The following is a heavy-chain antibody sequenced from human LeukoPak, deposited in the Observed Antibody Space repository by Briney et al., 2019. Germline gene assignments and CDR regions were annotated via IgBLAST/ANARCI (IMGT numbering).Heavy chain of an antibody. V-gene: IGHV4-39*01. D-gene: IGHD3-22*01. CDR3: ASPPYYYDSSGYNIHGY. CDR1: GGSFSGYY. CDR2: IYYSGST. Sequence: SETLSLTCAVYGGSFSGYYWGWIRQPPGKGLEWIGSIYYSGSTYYNPSLKSRVTISVDTSKNQFSLKLSSVTAADTAVYYCASPPYYYDSSGYNIHGYWGQGTLVTVSS. J-gene: IGHJ4*02.